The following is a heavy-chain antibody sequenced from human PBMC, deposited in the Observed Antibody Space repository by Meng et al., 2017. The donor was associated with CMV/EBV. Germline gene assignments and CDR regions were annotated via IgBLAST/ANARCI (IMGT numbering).Heavy chain of an antibody. CDR1: GGTFSSYP. J-gene: IGHJ6*02. Sequence: SVQVSCKASGGTFSSYPISWVRQAPGQGLEWMGRIIPILGIANYAQKFQGRVTITADKSTSTAYMELSSLRAEDTAVYYCARDLRADTGYQLPPRGYYGMDVWGQGTTVTVSS. D-gene: IGHD2-2*01. CDR2: IIPILGIA. V-gene: IGHV1-69*04. CDR3: ARDLRADTGYQLPPRGYYGMDV.